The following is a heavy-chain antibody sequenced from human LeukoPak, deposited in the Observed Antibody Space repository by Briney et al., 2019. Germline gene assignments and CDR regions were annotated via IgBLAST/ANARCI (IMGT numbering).Heavy chain of an antibody. CDR3: AKTIAVAQYYYGMDV. CDR1: GFTFSSYW. Sequence: GGSLRLSCAASGFTFSSYWMNWVRQAPGKGLVWVSRIASDGSSTTYADSVKGRFSISRDNAKNTLYLQMNSLRVEDTAVYYCAKTIAVAQYYYGMDVWGQGTTVTVSS. D-gene: IGHD6-19*01. CDR2: IASDGSST. V-gene: IGHV3-74*01. J-gene: IGHJ6*02.